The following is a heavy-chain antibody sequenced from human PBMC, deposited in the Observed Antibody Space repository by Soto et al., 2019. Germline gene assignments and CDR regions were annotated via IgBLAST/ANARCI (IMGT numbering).Heavy chain of an antibody. Sequence: GGSLRLSYAASGFTFSRHDMHWVRHPTGKGLERVPDIRTTGDTSYPGSVKGRFTISRENAENSLCLQVNGLRAGDTAVHYCARGSQGRTITIFGVLIMGAWFDPWGQGTPVTVSS. J-gene: IGHJ5*02. CDR1: GFTFSRHD. D-gene: IGHD3-3*02. CDR3: ARGSQGRTITIFGVLIMGAWFDP. CDR2: IRTTGDT. V-gene: IGHV3-13*01.